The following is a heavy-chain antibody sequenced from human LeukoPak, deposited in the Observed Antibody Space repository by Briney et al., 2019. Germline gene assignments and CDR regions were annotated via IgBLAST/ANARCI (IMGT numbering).Heavy chain of an antibody. CDR3: ARDRVRGVKGHNWFNP. Sequence: SETLSLTCTVSGGSISSYYWSWIRQPAGKGLEWIGRIYTSGSTNYNPSLESRVTMSVDTSKNQFSLKLSSVTAADTAVYYCARDRVRGVKGHNWFNPWGQGTLVTVSS. V-gene: IGHV4-4*07. CDR1: GGSISSYY. D-gene: IGHD3-10*01. CDR2: IYTSGST. J-gene: IGHJ5*02.